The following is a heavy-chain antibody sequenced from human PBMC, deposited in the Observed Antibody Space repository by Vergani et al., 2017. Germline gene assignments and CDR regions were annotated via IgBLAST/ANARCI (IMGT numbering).Heavy chain of an antibody. CDR3: ARDPSAAGFDAFDI. CDR2: ISWNSGSI. CDR1: GFTFDDYA. J-gene: IGHJ3*02. Sequence: EVQLVESGGGLVQPGRSLRLSCAASGFTFDDYAMHWVRQAPGKGLEWVSGISWNSGSIGYADSVKGRFTISRDNAKNSLYLQMNSLRAEDTAVYYCARDPSAAGFDAFDIWGQGTMVTVSS. D-gene: IGHD3-10*01. V-gene: IGHV3-9*01.